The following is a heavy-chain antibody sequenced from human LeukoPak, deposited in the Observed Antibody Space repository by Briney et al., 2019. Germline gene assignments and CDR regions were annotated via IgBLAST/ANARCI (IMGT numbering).Heavy chain of an antibody. D-gene: IGHD3-9*01. Sequence: GGSLRLSCAASGFTFSSYSMNWVRQAPGKGLEWVSDISSSSSTIYYADSVKGRFTISRDNAKNSLYLQMNSLRAEDTAVYYCARGSHYDILTGYYDHAFDIWGQGTMVTVSS. CDR3: ARGSHYDILTGYYDHAFDI. CDR1: GFTFSSYS. CDR2: ISSSSSTI. V-gene: IGHV3-48*04. J-gene: IGHJ3*02.